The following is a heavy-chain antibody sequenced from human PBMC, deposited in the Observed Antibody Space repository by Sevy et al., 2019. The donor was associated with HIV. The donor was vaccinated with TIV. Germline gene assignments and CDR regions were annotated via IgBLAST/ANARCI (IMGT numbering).Heavy chain of an antibody. D-gene: IGHD5-18*01. CDR1: GYTFTRYY. V-gene: IGHV1-46*03. Sequence: APVKVSCKASGYTFTRYYMHWVGQAPGQGLEWMGIINPSDGSTSYAEKFQGRVTMTRDTSTSTVHMELSSLRSEDTAVYYCTSPLGHWDTAKLDSWGQGTEVTVSS. J-gene: IGHJ4*02. CDR3: TSPLGHWDTAKLDS. CDR2: INPSDGST.